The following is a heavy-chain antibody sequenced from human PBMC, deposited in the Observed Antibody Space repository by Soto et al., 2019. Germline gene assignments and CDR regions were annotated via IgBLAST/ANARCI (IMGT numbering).Heavy chain of an antibody. D-gene: IGHD3-22*01. J-gene: IGHJ4*02. CDR1: GGTFSSYT. Sequence: QVQLVQSGAEVKKPGSSVKVSCKASGGTFSSYTISWVRQAPGQGLEWMGRIIPILGIANYAQKFRGRVTSTADKSTSTAYMELSSLRSEDTAVYYCASRYDSSDYWGQGTLVTVSS. CDR3: ASRYDSSDY. V-gene: IGHV1-69*02. CDR2: IIPILGIA.